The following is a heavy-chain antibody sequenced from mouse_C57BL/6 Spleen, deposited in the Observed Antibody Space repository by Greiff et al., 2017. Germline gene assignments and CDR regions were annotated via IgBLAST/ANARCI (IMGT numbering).Heavy chain of an antibody. V-gene: IGHV5-16*01. J-gene: IGHJ1*03. D-gene: IGHD3-3*01. CDR2: INYDGSST. CDR1: GFTFSDYY. Sequence: VQLKQSEGGLVQPGSSMKLSCTASGFTFSDYYMAWVRQVPEKGLEWVANINYDGSSTYYLDSLKSRFIISRDNAKNILYLQMSSLKSEDTATYYCARDRTDSYWYFDVWGTGTTVTVSS. CDR3: ARDRTDSYWYFDV.